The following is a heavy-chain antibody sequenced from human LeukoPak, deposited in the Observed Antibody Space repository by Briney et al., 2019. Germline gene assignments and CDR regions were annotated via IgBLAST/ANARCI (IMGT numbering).Heavy chain of an antibody. CDR3: ARGQFYYDSSGYHFDY. Sequence: GGSLRLSCAASGFTFSSSWMHWVRQGPGKGLVWVSHINSDGSSTSYADSVKGRFTISRDNAKNTLYLQMNSLRAEDTAVYYCARGQFYYDSSGYHFDYWGQGTLVSVSS. CDR2: INSDGSST. CDR1: GFTFSSSW. V-gene: IGHV3-74*01. J-gene: IGHJ4*02. D-gene: IGHD3-22*01.